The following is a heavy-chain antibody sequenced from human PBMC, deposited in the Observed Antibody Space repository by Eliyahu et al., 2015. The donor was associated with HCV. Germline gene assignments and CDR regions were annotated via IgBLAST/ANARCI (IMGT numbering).Heavy chain of an antibody. CDR1: GFTFSSYA. V-gene: IGHV3-23*01. Sequence: EVQLLESGGGLVQPGGSLRLSCVASGFTFSSYAMSWVRQAPGTGLEWXSSISGSGGNTYHADSVKGRFTISRDNSKSTLYLQVNSLRDEDTAIYYCAKLDGAGTNLPIDYWGQGTLVTVSS. CDR2: ISGSGGNT. D-gene: IGHD4/OR15-4a*01. J-gene: IGHJ4*02. CDR3: AKLDGAGTNLPIDY.